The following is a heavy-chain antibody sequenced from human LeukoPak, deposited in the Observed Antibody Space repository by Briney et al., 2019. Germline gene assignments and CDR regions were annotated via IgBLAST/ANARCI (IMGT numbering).Heavy chain of an antibody. V-gene: IGHV2-5*02. J-gene: IGHJ4*02. Sequence: SGPTLVNPTQTLTLTCTFSGFSLSTSGVGVGWIRQPPGNALEWLALIYWDDDKRYSPSLKSRLTITKDTSENQVVLTMTNMDPVDTATYYCAHKLGMTTTGYYFDYWGQGTLVTVSS. CDR1: GFSLSTSGVG. CDR2: IYWDDDK. CDR3: AHKLGMTTTGYYFDY. D-gene: IGHD1-26*01.